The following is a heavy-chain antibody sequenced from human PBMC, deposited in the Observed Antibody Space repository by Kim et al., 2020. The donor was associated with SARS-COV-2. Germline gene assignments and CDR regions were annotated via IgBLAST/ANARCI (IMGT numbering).Heavy chain of an antibody. CDR2: ISSSGSTI. J-gene: IGHJ6*02. Sequence: PGGSLRLSCAASGFTFSSYEMNWVRQAPGKGLEWVSYISSSGSTIYYADSVKGRFTISRDNAKNSLYLQMNSLRAEDTAVYYCARQDRLYYYDSSGYYGGYYGMDVWGQGTTVTVSS. D-gene: IGHD3-22*01. CDR1: GFTFSSYE. V-gene: IGHV3-48*03. CDR3: ARQDRLYYYDSSGYYGGYYGMDV.